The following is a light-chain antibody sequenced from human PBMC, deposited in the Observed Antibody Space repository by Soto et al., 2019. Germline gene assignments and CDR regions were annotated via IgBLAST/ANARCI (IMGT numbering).Light chain of an antibody. CDR3: QQYGSSPYT. J-gene: IGKJ2*01. V-gene: IGKV3-20*01. CDR2: GAS. Sequence: EIVLTQSPGTLSLSPGERATLSCRASRDVASNYLAWYQQKPGQAPRLLIYGASGRATGIPARFSGSGSETDFTLTISRLEPEDFAVYYCQQYGSSPYTFGLGTKLEIK. CDR1: RDVASNY.